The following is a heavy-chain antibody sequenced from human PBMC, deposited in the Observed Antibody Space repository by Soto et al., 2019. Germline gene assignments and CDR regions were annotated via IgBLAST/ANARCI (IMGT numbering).Heavy chain of an antibody. V-gene: IGHV3-48*01. D-gene: IGHD3-3*01. CDR2: ISSSSSTI. CDR1: GFTFSSYS. CDR3: ASLPITIFGVVGDY. Sequence: GGSLRLSCAASGFTFSSYSMNWVRQAPGKGLEWVSYISSSSSTIYYADSVKGRFTISRDNAKNSLYLQMNSLRAEDTAVYYCASLPITIFGVVGDYWGQGTLVTVSS. J-gene: IGHJ4*02.